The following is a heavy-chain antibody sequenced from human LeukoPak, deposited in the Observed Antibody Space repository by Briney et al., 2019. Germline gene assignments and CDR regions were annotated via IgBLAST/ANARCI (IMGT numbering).Heavy chain of an antibody. CDR2: ISTSSSYT. CDR1: GFSFSSYA. V-gene: IGHV3-21*04. CDR3: ARGAIPATGTCPFDF. D-gene: IGHD1-1*01. J-gene: IGHJ4*02. Sequence: GGSLRLSCAASGFSFSSYAMNWVRQAPGKGLEWVSYISTSSSYTNYAASVKGRFTISRDNARNSLYLEMNSLRAEDTAVYYCARGAIPATGTCPFDFWGQGTLVTVSS.